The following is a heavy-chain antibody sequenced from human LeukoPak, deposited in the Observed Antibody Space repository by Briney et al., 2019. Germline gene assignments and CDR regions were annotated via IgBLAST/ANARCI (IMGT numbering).Heavy chain of an antibody. D-gene: IGHD3-3*01. V-gene: IGHV3-7*01. J-gene: IGHJ4*02. Sequence: GGSLRLSCAASGFTFSSYWMSWVRQAPGKGLEWVANIKQDGSEKYYVDSVKGRFTISRDNAKNSLYLQMNSLRAEDTAVYYCAREGRAVDFWSGYSDYWGQGTLVTVSS. CDR2: IKQDGSEK. CDR1: GFTFSSYW. CDR3: AREGRAVDFWSGYSDY.